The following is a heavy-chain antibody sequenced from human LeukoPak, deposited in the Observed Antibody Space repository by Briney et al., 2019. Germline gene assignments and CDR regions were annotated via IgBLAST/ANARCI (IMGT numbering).Heavy chain of an antibody. CDR1: GGSVSSGSYH. CDR2: IYYSGST. J-gene: IGHJ4*02. V-gene: IGHV4-61*01. D-gene: IGHD5-12*01. Sequence: SETLSLTCTVSGGSVSSGSYHWSWIRQPPGKGLEWIGYIYYSGSTNYNPSLKSRVTISVDTSKNQFSLKLSSVTAADTAVYYCARADIVATIGDYWGQGTLVTVSS. CDR3: ARADIVATIGDY.